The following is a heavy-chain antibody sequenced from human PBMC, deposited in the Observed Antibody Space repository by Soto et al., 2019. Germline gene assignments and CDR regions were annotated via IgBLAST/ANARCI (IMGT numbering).Heavy chain of an antibody. CDR1: GGSITTGDYY. CDR2: IHTSGST. CDR3: ARGRVWSGGRCDWFDP. J-gene: IGHJ5*02. D-gene: IGHD2-15*01. V-gene: IGHV4-30-4*01. Sequence: QVQLQESGPGLVKPSQTLSLTCTVSGGSITTGDYYWTWIRQPPGKGLEWIAYIHTSGSTYYNPSLKSRVTLSLDTSENRFSLKVNSVTAADTAVYYCARGRVWSGGRCDWFDPWGQGTLVTVAS.